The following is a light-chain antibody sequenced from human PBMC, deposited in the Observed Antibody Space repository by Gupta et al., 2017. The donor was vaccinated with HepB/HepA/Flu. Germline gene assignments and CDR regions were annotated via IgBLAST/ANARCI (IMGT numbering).Light chain of an antibody. CDR3: QQDYTLIT. CDR2: DAS. CDR1: QDISNY. Sequence: DIQMTQSPSSLSASVGDRVTITCQASQDISNYLNWYQQKPGKAPKLLIYDASNLETGVPSRFSGSGSGTDFTFTSSRLQSEDIAKYYWQQDYTLITFGGGTKVDIK. J-gene: IGKJ4*01. V-gene: IGKV1-33*01.